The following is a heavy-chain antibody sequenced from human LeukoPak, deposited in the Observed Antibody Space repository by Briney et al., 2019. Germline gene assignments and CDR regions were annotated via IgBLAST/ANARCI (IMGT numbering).Heavy chain of an antibody. CDR1: GFTVSSNY. J-gene: IGHJ4*02. CDR3: ASRVVLASTKSGFDY. Sequence: YLRLSCAASGFTVSSNYVGWVRQAPGKGLEWVSIIYSADNTYYADSVKGRFTISRDNSKNTLYLQMNSLRAEDTAVYFCASRVVLASTKSGFDYWGQGTLVTVSS. V-gene: IGHV3-66*01. CDR2: IYSADNT. D-gene: IGHD2/OR15-2a*01.